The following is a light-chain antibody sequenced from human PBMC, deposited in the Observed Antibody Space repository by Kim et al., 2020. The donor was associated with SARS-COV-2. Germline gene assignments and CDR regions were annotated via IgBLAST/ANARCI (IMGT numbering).Light chain of an antibody. CDR3: QAWDSRTAWV. CDR1: ELGYKY. V-gene: IGLV3-1*01. CDR2: QGS. J-gene: IGLJ3*02. Sequence: YTGETASRSCSRDELGYKYACWYQQTPGRCTVLVIDQGSKRPSGMPVRFSGSSSGNTATLTISGTQAMDEAYYYCQAWDSRTAWVFGGGTPLTVL.